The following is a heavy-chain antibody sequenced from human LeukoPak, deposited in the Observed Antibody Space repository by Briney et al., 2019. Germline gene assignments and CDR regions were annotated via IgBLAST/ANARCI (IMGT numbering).Heavy chain of an antibody. V-gene: IGHV3-23*01. J-gene: IGHJ4*02. CDR3: AQVRPPPGSGWYGGDDY. Sequence: PGGSLRLSCAASGFTFSDHVMSWVRQAPGKGLEWVSSVRASGVGTHYADSVKGRFTISRDNSKNTLYLQMNSLRVEDTAVYYCAQVRPPPGSGWYGGDDYWGQGTLVAVSS. D-gene: IGHD6-19*01. CDR2: VRASGVGT. CDR1: GFTFSDHV.